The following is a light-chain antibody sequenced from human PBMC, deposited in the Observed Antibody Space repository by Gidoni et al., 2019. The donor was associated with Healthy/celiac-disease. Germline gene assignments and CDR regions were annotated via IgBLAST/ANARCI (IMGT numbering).Light chain of an antibody. CDR2: EGS. CDR3: SSYAGSNNPFV. Sequence: QSALTQPPSASGSPGQSVTISCTGTSSDVGGYNYVSWYQQHPGKAPKLMIYEGSKRPSGVPDRFSGSKSGNTASLTVSGLQAEDEADYYCSSYAGSNNPFVFGTGTKVTVL. J-gene: IGLJ1*01. CDR1: SSDVGGYNY. V-gene: IGLV2-8*01.